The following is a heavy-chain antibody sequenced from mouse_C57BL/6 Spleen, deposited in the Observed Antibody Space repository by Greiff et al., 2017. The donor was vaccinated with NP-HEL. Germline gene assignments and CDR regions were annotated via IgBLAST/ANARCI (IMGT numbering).Heavy chain of an antibody. J-gene: IGHJ1*03. D-gene: IGHD1-1*01. Sequence: EVQLQQSGPELVKPGASVKIPCKASGYTFTDYNMDWVKQSHGKSLEWIGDINPNNGGTIYNQKFKGKATLTVDKSSSTAYMELRSLTSEDTAVYYCARKIITTVVAGDYYWYFDVWGTGTTVTVSS. CDR2: INPNNGGT. CDR3: ARKIITTVVAGDYYWYFDV. CDR1: GYTFTDYN. V-gene: IGHV1-18*01.